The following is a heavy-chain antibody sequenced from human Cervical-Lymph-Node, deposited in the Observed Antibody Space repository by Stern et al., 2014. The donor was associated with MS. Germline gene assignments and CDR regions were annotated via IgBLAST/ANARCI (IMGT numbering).Heavy chain of an antibody. J-gene: IGHJ5*02. CDR2: IIPVFATP. V-gene: IGHV1-69*01. CDR3: ATDIVRDLTPPA. CDR1: GDTFNTHS. Sequence: VQLVVSGGDVKKPGSSVKVSCKASGDTFNTHSFCWVRHAPGLGLEWMGGIIPVFATPNYAQKFLGRVTFTADDSTSTVYMELASLRSEDTAIYYCATDIVRDLTPPAWGQGTLVTVSS. D-gene: IGHD2-15*01.